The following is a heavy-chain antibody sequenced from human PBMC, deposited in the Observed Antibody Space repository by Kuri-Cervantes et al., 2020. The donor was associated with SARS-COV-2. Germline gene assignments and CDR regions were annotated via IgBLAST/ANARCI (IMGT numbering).Heavy chain of an antibody. D-gene: IGHD5-18*01. V-gene: IGHV4-38-2*01. CDR1: GYSISSGYY. CDR2: VNHNGGA. Sequence: SETLSLTCAVSGYSISSGYYWGWIRQPPGKGLEWIGEVNHNGGASYNPSLRSRVTISVDPSKAQFSLNLISVTAADTAVYYRARLGGYRSGYNWFDPWGQGTLVTVSS. CDR3: ARLGGYRSGYNWFDP. J-gene: IGHJ5*02.